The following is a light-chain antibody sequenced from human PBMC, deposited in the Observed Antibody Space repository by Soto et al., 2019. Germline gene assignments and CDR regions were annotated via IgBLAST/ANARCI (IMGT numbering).Light chain of an antibody. V-gene: IGLV7-46*01. CDR3: LLFYDSSRRV. CDR1: TGAVTGGLY. CDR2: DTA. Sequence: QAVVTQEPSLTVSPGGTVTLTCGSSTGAVTGGLYPYWFQQKPGQAPKTLIFDTANRHSWTPARFSGSLLGDKAALTLSGAQPEDEAEYFCLLFYDSSRRVFGAGTKLTVL. J-gene: IGLJ3*02.